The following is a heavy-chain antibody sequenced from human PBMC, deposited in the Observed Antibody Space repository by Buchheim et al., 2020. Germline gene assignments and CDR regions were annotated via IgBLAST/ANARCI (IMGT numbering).Heavy chain of an antibody. CDR1: GYTFSRNY. Sequence: QVQMVQSGAEVREPGASVKLSCESSGYTFSRNYIHWVRPAPGQGLEWMGLINPSGGSTSYAQKLRGRITVTMDTSTTPVYMELTSLTSEDTGVYYGARGSGDYYESSGFGRGAFDFWGQGT. J-gene: IGHJ3*01. CDR2: INPSGGST. D-gene: IGHD3-22*01. V-gene: IGHV1-46*01. CDR3: ARGSGDYYESSGFGRGAFDF.